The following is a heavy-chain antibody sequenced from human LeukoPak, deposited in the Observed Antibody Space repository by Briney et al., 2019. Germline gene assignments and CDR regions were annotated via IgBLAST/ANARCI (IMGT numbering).Heavy chain of an antibody. CDR2: IYYRGSP. Sequence: WETLSLACTVAGGSISSYYWSWIRQPPGKGREWIGYIYYRGSPNYNPSLKSRVTISVDTSTNEFSLKLSSVTAADPAVYYCARDYYDSSGYSHAFDIWGQGTMVTVSS. D-gene: IGHD3-22*01. V-gene: IGHV4-59*01. CDR3: ARDYYDSSGYSHAFDI. J-gene: IGHJ3*02. CDR1: GGSISSYY.